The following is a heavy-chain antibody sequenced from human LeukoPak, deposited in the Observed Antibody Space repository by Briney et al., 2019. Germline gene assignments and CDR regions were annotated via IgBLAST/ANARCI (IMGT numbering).Heavy chain of an antibody. D-gene: IGHD2-15*01. Sequence: SETLSLTCAVYGRSLNNYFWSWIRQPPGKGLEWIGYIYYSGSTNYNPSLKSRVTISVDTSKNQFSLKLSSVTAADTAVYYCARECSGGSCSPTDAFDIWGQGTMVTVSS. V-gene: IGHV4-59*01. CDR2: IYYSGST. CDR1: GRSLNNYF. J-gene: IGHJ3*02. CDR3: ARECSGGSCSPTDAFDI.